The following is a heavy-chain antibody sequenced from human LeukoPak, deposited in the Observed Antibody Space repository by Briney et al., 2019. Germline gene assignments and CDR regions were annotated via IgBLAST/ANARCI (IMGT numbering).Heavy chain of an antibody. CDR3: ARGVPYGDSYYYYMDV. V-gene: IGHV3-64*01. Sequence: GGSLRLSCAASGFTFSSYAMHWVRQAPGKGLEYVSAISSNGGGTYYANSVKGRFTISRDNSKNTLYLQMGSLRAEDMAVYYCARGVPYGDSYYYYMDVWGKGTTVTVSS. J-gene: IGHJ6*03. CDR1: GFTFSSYA. CDR2: ISSNGGGT. D-gene: IGHD4-17*01.